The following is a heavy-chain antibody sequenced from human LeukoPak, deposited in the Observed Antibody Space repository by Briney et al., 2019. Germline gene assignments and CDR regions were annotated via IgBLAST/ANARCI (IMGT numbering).Heavy chain of an antibody. D-gene: IGHD2-2*01. CDR2: MYYTGRT. Sequence: SETLALTCTVSGGSISSSGYYWGWIRQPPGKGPEWIGNMYYTGRTYYNPSLKSRVTISVDTSKNQFSLKLSSVTAADTAVYYCARQEGIEVVPATKSDYWGHWGQGTLVTVSS. J-gene: IGHJ4*02. CDR3: ARQEGIEVVPATKSDYWGH. CDR1: GGSISSSGYY. V-gene: IGHV4-39*01.